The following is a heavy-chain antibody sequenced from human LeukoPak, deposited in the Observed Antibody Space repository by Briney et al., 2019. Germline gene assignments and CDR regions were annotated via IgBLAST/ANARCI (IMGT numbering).Heavy chain of an antibody. Sequence: SQTLSLTCALSGDSVSSNSAAWNWIRQSPSRGLEWLGRTYYRSKWYNDYAVSVKSRITINPDTSKNQFSLQLNSVTPEDTAVYYCARGFVAVAGTFSYYYYYMDVWGKGTTVTVSS. CDR2: TYYRSKWYN. D-gene: IGHD6-19*01. CDR1: GDSVSSNSAA. V-gene: IGHV6-1*01. CDR3: ARGFVAVAGTFSYYYYYMDV. J-gene: IGHJ6*03.